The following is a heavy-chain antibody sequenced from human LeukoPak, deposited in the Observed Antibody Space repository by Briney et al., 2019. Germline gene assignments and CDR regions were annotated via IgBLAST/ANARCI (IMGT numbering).Heavy chain of an antibody. CDR3: ATGLDDYVWGSYRYTNPYFAN. CDR1: GFTFSRFA. D-gene: IGHD3-16*02. J-gene: IGHJ4*02. V-gene: IGHV3-23*01. Sequence: GGSLRLSCAASGFTFSRFAMSWIRQAPGKGLEWVSGITGYGGSTDYPDSVKGRFTMSRDNSKNTSYLQMNSLRVEDTAVYYCATGLDDYVWGSYRYTNPYFANWGQGTPVTVSS. CDR2: ITGYGGST.